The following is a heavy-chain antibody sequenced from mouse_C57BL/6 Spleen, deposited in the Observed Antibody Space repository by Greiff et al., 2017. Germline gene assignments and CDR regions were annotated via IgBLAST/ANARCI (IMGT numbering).Heavy chain of an antibody. CDR2: IYPRSGNT. Sequence: VQLVESGAELARPGASVKLSCKASGYTFTSYGISWVKQRTGQGLEWIGEIYPRSGNTYYNEKFKGKATLTADKSSSTAYMELRSLTSEDSAVYFCAKSITTVVAGSMDYWGQGTSVTVSS. D-gene: IGHD1-1*01. CDR3: AKSITTVVAGSMDY. CDR1: GYTFTSYG. J-gene: IGHJ4*01. V-gene: IGHV1-81*01.